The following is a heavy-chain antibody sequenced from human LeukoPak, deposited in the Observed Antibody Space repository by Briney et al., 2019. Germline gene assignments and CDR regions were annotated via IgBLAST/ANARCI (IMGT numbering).Heavy chain of an antibody. CDR2: IRYDGSDK. Sequence: GGSLRLSCAASGFTFSSYGMHWVRQAPGKGLEWVAFIRYDGSDKDYVDSVKGRFTISRDNSKNTLYLQMNSLRAEDTAVYYCAKDRNKGNYYFDYWGQGTLVTVSS. CDR3: AKDRNKGNYYFDY. CDR1: GFTFSSYG. J-gene: IGHJ4*02. V-gene: IGHV3-30*02. D-gene: IGHD1-7*01.